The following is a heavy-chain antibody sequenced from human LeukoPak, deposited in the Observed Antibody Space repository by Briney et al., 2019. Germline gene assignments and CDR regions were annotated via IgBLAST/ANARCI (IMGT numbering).Heavy chain of an antibody. D-gene: IGHD6-19*01. CDR2: IYYSGST. CDR3: ATVAVARYWYFDL. CDR1: GGSISSYY. V-gene: IGHV4-59*01. J-gene: IGHJ2*01. Sequence: SETLSLTCTVSGGSISSYYWSWIRQPPGKGLEWIGYIYYSGSTNYNPSLKSRVTISVDTSKNQFSLKLSSVTAADTAVYYCATVAVARYWYFDLWGRGTLVTVSS.